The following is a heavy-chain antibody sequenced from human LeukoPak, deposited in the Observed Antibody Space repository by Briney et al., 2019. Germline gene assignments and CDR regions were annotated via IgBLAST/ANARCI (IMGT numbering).Heavy chain of an antibody. D-gene: IGHD3-10*01. Sequence: PGGSLRLSCAASGFTFSNHAMHWVRQAPGKGLEGVTLVWYDGNRKYYADSVKGRFTISRDNSKDSVYLQLNSLRPEDTAMYYCVSMVRGIGYWGQGTLVTVSS. CDR3: VSMVRGIGY. V-gene: IGHV3-30*02. J-gene: IGHJ4*02. CDR1: GFTFSNHA. CDR2: VWYDGNRK.